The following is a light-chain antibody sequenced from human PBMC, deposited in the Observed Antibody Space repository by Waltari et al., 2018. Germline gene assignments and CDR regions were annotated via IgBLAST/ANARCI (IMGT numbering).Light chain of an antibody. CDR1: QDISNF. Sequence: EIQMTQSPSSLSASIGDRVTFTCQASQDISNFLNWYQQKPGGAPKLVIYDASNLETGVPSRFGGSGSGTLFTFTISSLQPEDIATFYCQQYDHLPLTFGGGTKVQIK. V-gene: IGKV1-33*01. J-gene: IGKJ4*01. CDR3: QQYDHLPLT. CDR2: DAS.